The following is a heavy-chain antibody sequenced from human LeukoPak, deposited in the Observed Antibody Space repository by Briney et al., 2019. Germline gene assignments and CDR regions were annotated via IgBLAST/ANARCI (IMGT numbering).Heavy chain of an antibody. CDR2: ISSSSSYI. CDR1: GFTFSSYS. V-gene: IGHV3-21*01. CDR3: ARDHYYYDSSGCPTFDY. Sequence: GGSLRLSCAASGFTFSSYSMNWVRQAPGKGLEWVSSISSSSSYIYYADSVKGRFTISRDNAKNSLYLQMNSLRAEDTAVYYCARDHYYYDSSGCPTFDYWGQGTLVTVSS. D-gene: IGHD3-22*01. J-gene: IGHJ4*02.